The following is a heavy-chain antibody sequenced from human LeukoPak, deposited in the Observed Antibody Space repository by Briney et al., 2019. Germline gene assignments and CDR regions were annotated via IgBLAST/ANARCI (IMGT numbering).Heavy chain of an antibody. CDR2: IIPIFGTA. J-gene: IGHJ4*02. CDR3: ERGHDYVGGSYRRSIHFDY. CDR1: GGTFSSYA. D-gene: IGHD3-16*02. V-gene: IGHV1-69*05. Sequence: ASVKVSCKASGGTFSSYAISWVRQAPGQGLEWMGGIIPIFGTANYAQKFQGRVTITTDESTSTAYMELSSLRSEDRAVYYCERGHDYVGGSYRRSIHFDYWGQGTLVTVSS.